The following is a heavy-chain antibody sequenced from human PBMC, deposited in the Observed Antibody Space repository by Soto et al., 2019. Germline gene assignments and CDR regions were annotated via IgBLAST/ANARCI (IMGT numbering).Heavy chain of an antibody. CDR1: GDSVSSVGFH. V-gene: IGHV4-30-4*01. D-gene: IGHD3-3*01. Sequence: SETLSLTCTVSGDSVSSVGFHWAWLRRPPGKGLEWIGYIYNGGSTYYRPSLESRMGMSLDATRNHYSLRLTSVTAADTAVYFCARAPVGLDTISYFDYWGQGKLVTVSS. CDR3: ARAPVGLDTISYFDY. CDR2: IYNGGST. J-gene: IGHJ4*02.